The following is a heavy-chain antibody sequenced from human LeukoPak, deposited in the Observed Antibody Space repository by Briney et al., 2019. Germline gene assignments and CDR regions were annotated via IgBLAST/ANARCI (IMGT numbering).Heavy chain of an antibody. CDR1: GFTVSSNY. V-gene: IGHV3-23*01. CDR3: AKDRFVADGDYFDY. D-gene: IGHD4-17*01. J-gene: IGHJ4*02. Sequence: PGGSLRLSCAASGFTVSSNYMSWVRQAPGKGLEWVSTISGTGGITDYADSVKGRFTISRDNSKNTLYLQMNSLRAEDTAVYYCAKDRFVADGDYFDYWGQGTLVTVSS. CDR2: ISGTGGIT.